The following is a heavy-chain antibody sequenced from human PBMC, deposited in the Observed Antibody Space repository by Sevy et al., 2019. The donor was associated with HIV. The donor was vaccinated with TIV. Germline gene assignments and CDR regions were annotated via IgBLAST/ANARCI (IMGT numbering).Heavy chain of an antibody. CDR1: GFTFNTYS. D-gene: IGHD2-21*01. CDR2: IGTAAGVT. V-gene: IGHV3-48*02. CDR3: ARCPGHYSIDY. J-gene: IGHJ4*02. Sequence: GGSLRLSCAASGFTFNTYSLIWVRQTPGKGLEWLSFIGTAAGVTSYADSVKGRFTISRDNAKNSLYLQMNSLRDEDTAVYYCARCPGHYSIDYWGQGTLVTVSS.